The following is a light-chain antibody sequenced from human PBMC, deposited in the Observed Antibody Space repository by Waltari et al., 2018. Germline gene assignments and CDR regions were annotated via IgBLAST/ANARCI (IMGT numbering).Light chain of an antibody. J-gene: IGLJ2*01. CDR3: SSYTSSSTVV. V-gene: IGLV2-14*01. CDR1: SSDVGGYNY. Sequence: QSALTQPASVSGSPGQSITISCTGTSSDVGGYNYVSWYQQQPGKAPQLMIYDVSKRPSGVSNRFSGSKSGKTASLTISGLQAEDEADYYCSSYTSSSTVVFGGGTKLTVL. CDR2: DVS.